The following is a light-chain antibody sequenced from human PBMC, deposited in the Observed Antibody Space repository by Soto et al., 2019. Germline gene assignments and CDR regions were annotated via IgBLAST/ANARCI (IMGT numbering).Light chain of an antibody. Sequence: EIVLTQYPGTLSLSPGERATLSCRASQSVSSSYLAWYQQKPGQAPRLLIYGASSRATGIPDRFSGSGSGTDFTLTISSLQPGDFATYYCQHYNTYPWTFGHGTKVDIK. CDR2: GAS. CDR3: QHYNTYPWT. V-gene: IGKV3-20*01. CDR1: QSVSSSY. J-gene: IGKJ1*01.